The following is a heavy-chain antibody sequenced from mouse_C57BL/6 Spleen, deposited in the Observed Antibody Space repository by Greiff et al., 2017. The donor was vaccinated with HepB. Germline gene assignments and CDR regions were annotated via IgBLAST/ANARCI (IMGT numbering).Heavy chain of an antibody. CDR2: INSDGGRT. CDR1: EYEFPSHE. J-gene: IGHJ3*01. D-gene: IGHD1-1*01. Sequence: EVQRVESGGGLVQPGESLKLSCESNEYEFPSHEMSWVRKTPEKRLELVAAINSDGGRTYYPDTMERRFIISRDNTKKTLYLQMSSLSSEDTALYDGARHDYGSSCAYWGQGTLVTVSA. CDR3: ARHDYGSSCAY. V-gene: IGHV5-2*01.